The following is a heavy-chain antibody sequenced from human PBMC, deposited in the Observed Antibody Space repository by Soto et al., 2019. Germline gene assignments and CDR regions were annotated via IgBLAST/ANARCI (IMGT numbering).Heavy chain of an antibody. J-gene: IGHJ4*02. V-gene: IGHV3-23*01. CDR3: AKLNTYYYDSSGYATDY. D-gene: IGHD3-22*01. CDR2: ISGSGGST. CDR1: GFTFSSFA. Sequence: EVQLLESGGGLVQPGGSLRLSCAASGFTFSSFAMSWVRQAPGKGLEWVSAISGSGGSTYYADSVKGRFTISRDNSKNTLYLQMNSMRADDTAVYYCAKLNTYYYDSSGYATDYWGQGTLVSVSP.